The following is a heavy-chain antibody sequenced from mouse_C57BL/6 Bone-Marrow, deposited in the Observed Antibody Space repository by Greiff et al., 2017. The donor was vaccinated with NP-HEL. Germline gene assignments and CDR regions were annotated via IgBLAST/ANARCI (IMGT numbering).Heavy chain of an antibody. CDR3: ARALLLRDYAMDY. CDR2: ISSGSSTI. CDR1: GFTFSDYG. D-gene: IGHD1-1*01. V-gene: IGHV5-17*01. Sequence: EVNVVESGGGLVKPGGSLKLSCAASGFTFSDYGMHWVRQAPEKGLEWVAYISSGSSTIYYADTVKGRFTISRDKAKNTLFLQMTSLRSEDTAMYYCARALLLRDYAMDYWGQGTSVTVSS. J-gene: IGHJ4*01.